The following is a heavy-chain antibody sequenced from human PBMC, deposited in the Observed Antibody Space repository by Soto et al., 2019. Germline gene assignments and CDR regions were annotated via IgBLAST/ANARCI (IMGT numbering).Heavy chain of an antibody. CDR3: ARDLYGVDVTPADTNY. D-gene: IGHD2-2*01. V-gene: IGHV3-66*01. J-gene: IGHJ4*02. CDR2: IYDGGST. CDR1: GFTVSTNY. Sequence: HLLKPGEGLVKPGGSLRLPCAAPGFTVSTNYMTWVRQPPGKGLEWVSVIYDGGSTFYADSVKGRFTISSDNSKNTLYLEMNYLRAEDTAVYYCARDLYGVDVTPADTNYWGQGILVTVSS.